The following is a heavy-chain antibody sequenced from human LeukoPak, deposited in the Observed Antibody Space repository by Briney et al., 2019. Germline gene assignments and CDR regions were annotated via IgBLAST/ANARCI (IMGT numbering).Heavy chain of an antibody. J-gene: IGHJ6*03. CDR3: ARLPAAPYYYYYYMDV. CDR2: INHSGST. CDR1: GGSFSGYY. D-gene: IGHD2-2*01. Sequence: PSETLSLTCAVYGGSFSGYYWSWIRQPPGKGLEWIGEINHSGSTNYNPSLKSRVTISVDTSKNQFSLKLGSVTAADTAVYYCARLPAAPYYYYYYMDVWGKGTTVTVSS. V-gene: IGHV4-34*01.